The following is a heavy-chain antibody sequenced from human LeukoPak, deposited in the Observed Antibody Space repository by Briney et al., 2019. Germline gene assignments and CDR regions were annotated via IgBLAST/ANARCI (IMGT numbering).Heavy chain of an antibody. CDR2: ISYDGNDK. D-gene: IGHD2-2*01. Sequence: PGGSLRLSCAASGFTFSSYAIHWVRQAPGKGPEWVAFISYDGNDKYYADSVKGRFTTSRDNSKNTLYQQMHSLRPEDTAVYSCAKDAVNCSGTSCSYGMDVWGQGTTVTVSS. J-gene: IGHJ6*02. CDR3: AKDAVNCSGTSCSYGMDV. V-gene: IGHV3-30*18. CDR1: GFTFSSYA.